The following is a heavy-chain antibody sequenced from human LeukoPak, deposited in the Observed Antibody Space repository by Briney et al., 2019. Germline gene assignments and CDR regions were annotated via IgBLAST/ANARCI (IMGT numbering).Heavy chain of an antibody. V-gene: IGHV3-48*03. CDR3: ARDKRGQGQMYNWNYWNY. J-gene: IGHJ4*02. Sequence: GGSLRLSCAASGFTFSSYEMNWVRQAPGKGLEWVSYISSSGSTIYYADSVKGRFTISRDNAKNSLYLQMNSLRAEDTAVYYCARDKRGQGQMYNWNYWNYWGQGTLVTVSS. CDR2: ISSSGSTI. D-gene: IGHD1-7*01. CDR1: GFTFSSYE.